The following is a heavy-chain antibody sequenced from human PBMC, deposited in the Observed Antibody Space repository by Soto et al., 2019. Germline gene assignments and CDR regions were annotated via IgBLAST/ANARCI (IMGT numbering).Heavy chain of an antibody. V-gene: IGHV1-3*01. CDR1: GYTFTSYA. J-gene: IGHJ3*02. CDR2: INAGNGNT. CDR3: ARDAVFRTYYYDSSGRRVDAFDI. Sequence: GASVKVSCKASGYTFTSYAMHWVRQAPGQRLEWMGWINAGNGNTKYSQKFQGWVTMTRDTSISTAYMELSRLRSDDTAVYYCARDAVFRTYYYDSSGRRVDAFDIWGQGTMVTVSS. D-gene: IGHD3-22*01.